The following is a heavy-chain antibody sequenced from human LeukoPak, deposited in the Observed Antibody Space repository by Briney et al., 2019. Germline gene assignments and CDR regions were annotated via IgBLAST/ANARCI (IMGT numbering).Heavy chain of an antibody. J-gene: IGHJ3*02. Sequence: SSETLSLTCTVSGGSISSYYWSWSRQPPGRGLEWIGYIYYSGSTNYNPSLKSRVTISVDTSKSHFSLKRSSVTAADTAVYYCARDHTYYDILTGYSFGAFDIWGKGQWSPSLQ. V-gene: IGHV4-59*01. CDR2: IYYSGST. CDR1: GGSISSYY. D-gene: IGHD3-9*01. CDR3: ARDHTYYDILTGYSFGAFDI.